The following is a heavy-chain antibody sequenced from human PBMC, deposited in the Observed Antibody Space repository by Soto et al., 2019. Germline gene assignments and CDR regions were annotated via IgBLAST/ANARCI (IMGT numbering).Heavy chain of an antibody. D-gene: IGHD6-13*01. CDR1: GFTFSSYS. CDR2: ISSRSSTI. Sequence: GGSLRLSCAASGFTFSSYSMNWVRQAPGKGLEWVSYISSRSSTIYYADSVKGRFTISRDNAKNSLYLQMNSLRAEDTAVYYCARGVIAAGANWFDPWGQGTLVTVSS. J-gene: IGHJ5*02. CDR3: ARGVIAAGANWFDP. V-gene: IGHV3-48*01.